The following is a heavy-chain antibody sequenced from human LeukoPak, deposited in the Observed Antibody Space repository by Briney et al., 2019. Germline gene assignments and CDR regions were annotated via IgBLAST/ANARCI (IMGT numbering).Heavy chain of an antibody. CDR3: ARDGGVRGVFDY. D-gene: IGHD3-10*01. Sequence: GGSLRLSCAASGFTSSSYWMHWVRQAPGKGLVWVSRINTDGSSTSYADSVKGRFTISRDNAKNTLYLQMNSLRAEDTAVYYCARDGGVRGVFDYWGQGTLVTVSS. CDR1: GFTSSSYW. V-gene: IGHV3-74*01. CDR2: INTDGSST. J-gene: IGHJ4*02.